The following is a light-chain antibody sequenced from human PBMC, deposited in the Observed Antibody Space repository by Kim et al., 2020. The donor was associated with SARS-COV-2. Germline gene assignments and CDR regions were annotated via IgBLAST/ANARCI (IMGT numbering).Light chain of an antibody. J-gene: IGLJ3*02. CDR3: GSYAGSKTFL. V-gene: IGLV2-8*01. CDR2: EVS. Sequence: QSVLTQPPSASGSPGQSVTISCTGTSSEIGRYNYVSWYQHHPGKAPKLMISEVSKRPSGVPDRFSGSKSGNTASLTVSGLQTEDEADYYCGSYAGSKTFLFGGGTQLTVL. CDR1: SSEIGRYNY.